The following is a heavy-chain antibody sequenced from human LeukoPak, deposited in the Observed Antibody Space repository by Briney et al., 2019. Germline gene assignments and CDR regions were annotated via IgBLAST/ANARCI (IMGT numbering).Heavy chain of an antibody. D-gene: IGHD3-22*01. CDR2: ISSSSSYI. J-gene: IGHJ4*02. Sequence: GGSLRLSCAASGFTFSSYSMNLVRQAPGKGLEWVSSISSSSSYIYYADSVKGRFTISRDNAKNSLYLQMNSLRAEDTAVYYCARGYYYDSSGYFSTIDYWGQGTLVTVSS. CDR3: ARGYYYDSSGYFSTIDY. CDR1: GFTFSSYS. V-gene: IGHV3-21*01.